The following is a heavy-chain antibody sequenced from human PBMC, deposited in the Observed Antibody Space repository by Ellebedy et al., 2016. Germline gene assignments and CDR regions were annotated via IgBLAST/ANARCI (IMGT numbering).Heavy chain of an antibody. Sequence: SETLSLXXTVSGDSISTGGDDYWNWIRQHPGEGLEWIGCIHYSGITYYTPSLQSRITISVDTSKNQFSLRLRSVTAADTAVYYCARGGYGGNSGPFDYWGQGNLVTVSS. D-gene: IGHD4-23*01. CDR3: ARGGYGGNSGPFDY. V-gene: IGHV4-31*03. J-gene: IGHJ4*02. CDR1: GDSISTGGDDY. CDR2: IHYSGIT.